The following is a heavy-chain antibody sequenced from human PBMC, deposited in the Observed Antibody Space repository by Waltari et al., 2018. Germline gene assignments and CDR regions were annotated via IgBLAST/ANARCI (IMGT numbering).Heavy chain of an antibody. D-gene: IGHD3-22*01. V-gene: IGHV3-9*01. CDR3: LKKNDEVYDRNGLVYDAFDV. CDR2: INWNRYSI. Sequence: EVQLVESGGGLVHPGRSLRLSCAASGFTFDDYAMHWVRQGPGKGLGWVACINWNRYSIGYGDSVKGRFTSSRDNARNSLYLQMKSLTTEDTAVYYCLKKNDEVYDRNGLVYDAFDVWGQGTMVTVST. CDR1: GFTFDDYA. J-gene: IGHJ3*01.